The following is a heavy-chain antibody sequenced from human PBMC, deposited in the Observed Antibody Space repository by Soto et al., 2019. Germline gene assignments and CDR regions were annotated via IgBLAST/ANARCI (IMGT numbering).Heavy chain of an antibody. CDR1: GGSISSYY. J-gene: IGHJ3*02. CDR3: ARHYGYAFDI. CDR2: IYYSGST. Sequence: SETLSLTCTVSGGSISSYYWSWIRQPPGKGLEWIGYIYYSGSTNYNPSLKSRVTISVDTSKNQFSLKLSSVTAADTAVYYCARHYGYAFDIWGQGTMVTVSS. D-gene: IGHD4-17*01. V-gene: IGHV4-59*01.